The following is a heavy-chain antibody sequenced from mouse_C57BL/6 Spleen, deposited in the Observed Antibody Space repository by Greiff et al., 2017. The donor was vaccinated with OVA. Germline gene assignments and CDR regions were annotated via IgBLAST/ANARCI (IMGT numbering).Heavy chain of an antibody. CDR3: ARRQTYYGSSYYFDY. J-gene: IGHJ2*01. D-gene: IGHD1-1*01. V-gene: IGHV1-50*01. CDR2: IDPSDSYT. CDR1: GYTFTSYW. Sequence: QVQLQQPGAELVKPGASVKLSCKASGYTFTSYWMQWVKQRPGQGLEWIGEIDPSDSYTNYNQKLKGKATLTVDTSSSTAYMQLSSLTSEDSAVYYCARRQTYYGSSYYFDYWGQGTTLTVSS.